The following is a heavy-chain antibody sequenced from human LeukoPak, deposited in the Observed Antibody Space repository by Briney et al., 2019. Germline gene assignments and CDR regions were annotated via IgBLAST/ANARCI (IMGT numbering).Heavy chain of an antibody. V-gene: IGHV3-30*02. D-gene: IGHD1-26*01. J-gene: IGHJ4*02. CDR1: GFTFSSYG. CDR3: ATRNSGNYWGY. CDR2: IYYDGNNK. Sequence: GGSLRLSCAASGFTFSSYGMHWVRQPPGKGLEWVAFIYYDGNNKYYADSVKGRFTISRDTSKNTLYLQMNSLGAEDTAVYYCATRNSGNYWGYWGQGTLVTVSS.